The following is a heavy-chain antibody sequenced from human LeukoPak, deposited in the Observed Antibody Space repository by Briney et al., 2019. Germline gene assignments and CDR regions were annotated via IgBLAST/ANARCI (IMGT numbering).Heavy chain of an antibody. Sequence: GASVKVSCKASGYTFTGYYMHWVRQAPGQGLEWMGWISAYNGNTNYAQKLQGRVTMTTDTSTSTAYVELRSLRSDDTAVYYCARDPWRGHSSGYPGGYWGQGTLVTVSS. CDR1: GYTFTGYY. D-gene: IGHD3-22*01. CDR2: ISAYNGNT. CDR3: ARDPWRGHSSGYPGGY. V-gene: IGHV1-18*04. J-gene: IGHJ4*02.